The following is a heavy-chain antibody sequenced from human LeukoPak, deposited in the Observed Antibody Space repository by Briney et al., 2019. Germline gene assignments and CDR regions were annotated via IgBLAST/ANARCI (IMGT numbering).Heavy chain of an antibody. CDR1: GFTFSSYE. CDR2: ISSSGSTI. Sequence: GGSLRLSCAASGFTFSSYEMNWVRQAPGKGLEWVSYISSSGSTIYYADSVKGRFTISRDNAKNSLYLQMNSLRAEDTAVYYCARDGEYYDSGGYYQKDFDYWGQGTLVTVSS. J-gene: IGHJ4*02. D-gene: IGHD3-22*01. CDR3: ARDGEYYDSGGYYQKDFDY. V-gene: IGHV3-48*03.